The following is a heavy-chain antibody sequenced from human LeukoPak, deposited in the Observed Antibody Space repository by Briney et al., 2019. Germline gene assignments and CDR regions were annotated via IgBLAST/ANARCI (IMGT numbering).Heavy chain of an antibody. CDR1: GFTFSDYF. V-gene: IGHV3-11*04. CDR2: ISTDGDSI. J-gene: IGHJ4*02. D-gene: IGHD2-2*02. CDR3: VVGSSCCYIRGFYFDY. Sequence: GGSLRLSCAASGFTFSDYFMTWIRQAPGKALEWISYISTDGDSIYYADSAKGRFTISRDNAKNSLYLQMNRLRAEDTAVYYCVVGSSCCYIRGFYFDYWGQGALVTVSS.